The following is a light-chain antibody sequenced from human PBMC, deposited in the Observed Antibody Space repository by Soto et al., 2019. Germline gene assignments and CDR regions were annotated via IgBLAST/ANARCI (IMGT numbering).Light chain of an antibody. V-gene: IGLV1-40*01. Sequence: QSVLTQPPSVSGAPGQRLTISCSGSSSNIGAGYDVHWYQQLPGTAPKLLIYDHTNRPSGVPDRFSGSKSGTSASLAITGLQAEDEADYYCQSYDSSLGRIFGTGTKVTVL. CDR1: SSNIGAGYD. CDR2: DHT. J-gene: IGLJ1*01. CDR3: QSYDSSLGRI.